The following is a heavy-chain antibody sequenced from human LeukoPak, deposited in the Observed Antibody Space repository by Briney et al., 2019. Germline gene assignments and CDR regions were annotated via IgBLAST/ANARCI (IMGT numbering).Heavy chain of an antibody. D-gene: IGHD6-6*01. V-gene: IGHV1-69*13. CDR2: IIPIFGTA. CDR1: GGTFSSYA. CDR3: AGADSSSSYPTFDY. J-gene: IGHJ4*02. Sequence: GASVKVSCKASGGTFSSYAISWVRQAPGQGLEWMGGIIPIFGTANYAQKFQGRVTITGDESTSTAYMELRSLRSEHTAVYYCAGADSSSSYPTFDYWGQGTLVTVSS.